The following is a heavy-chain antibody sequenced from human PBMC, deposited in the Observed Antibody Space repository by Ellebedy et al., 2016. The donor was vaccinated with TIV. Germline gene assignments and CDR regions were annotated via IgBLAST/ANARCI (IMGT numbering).Heavy chain of an antibody. V-gene: IGHV3-15*07. Sequence: GESLKISCAASGFTFTNAWMNWVRQAPGKGLEWVGRVKSKTDGGTTVYAAAVKDRFTISRDDSKNTLYLQMNSLKTEDTAVYYCSTSLMGNYYDYWGQGTLVTVSS. CDR2: VKSKTDGGTT. D-gene: IGHD2-8*01. CDR1: GFTFTNAW. CDR3: STSLMGNYYDY. J-gene: IGHJ4*02.